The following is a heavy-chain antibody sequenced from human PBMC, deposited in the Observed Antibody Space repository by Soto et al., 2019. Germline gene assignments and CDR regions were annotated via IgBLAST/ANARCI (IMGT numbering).Heavy chain of an antibody. CDR2: ISGSGGST. Sequence: HPGGSLRLSCAASGFTFSSYAMSWVRQAPGKGLEWVSAISGSGGSTYYADSVKGRFTISRDNSKNTLYLQMNSLRAEDTAVYYCAKDKRVLGIVLMVYAAAVAGIDYWGQGTLVTVSS. J-gene: IGHJ4*02. CDR1: GFTFSSYA. D-gene: IGHD2-8*01. V-gene: IGHV3-23*01. CDR3: AKDKRVLGIVLMVYAAAVAGIDY.